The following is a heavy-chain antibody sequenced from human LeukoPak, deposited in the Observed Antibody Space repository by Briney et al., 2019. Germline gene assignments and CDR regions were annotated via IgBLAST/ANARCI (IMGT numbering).Heavy chain of an antibody. D-gene: IGHD3-10*01. V-gene: IGHV4-59*01. J-gene: IGHJ4*02. CDR3: ARAYYYGSGSYGLDY. Sequence: PXETXXXXCTVSGGSISSYYWXXIRQPPGKGXXWXGYIYSSGRTNYNPSLKSRLTISVDASKNQFSLKLTSVTAADTAVYYCARAYYYGSGSYGLDYWGQGTLVTVSS. CDR1: GGSISSYY. CDR2: IYSSGRT.